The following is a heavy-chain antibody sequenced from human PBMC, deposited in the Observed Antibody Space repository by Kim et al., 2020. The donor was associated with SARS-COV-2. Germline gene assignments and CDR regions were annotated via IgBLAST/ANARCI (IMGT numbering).Heavy chain of an antibody. Sequence: SQTLSLTCAISGDSVSSNSVAWNWIRQSPPRGLEWLGRTYYRSKWYYDYAASVKSRITINADTSKNQFSLQLNSVTPEDTAVYYCARGDSYAFDYWGQGILVTVSS. CDR1: GDSVSSNSVA. CDR3: ARGDSYAFDY. D-gene: IGHD2-21*02. V-gene: IGHV6-1*01. J-gene: IGHJ4*02. CDR2: TYYRSKWYY.